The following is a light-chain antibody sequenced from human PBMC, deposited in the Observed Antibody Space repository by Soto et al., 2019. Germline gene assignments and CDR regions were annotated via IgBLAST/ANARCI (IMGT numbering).Light chain of an antibody. J-gene: IGLJ2*01. V-gene: IGLV2-23*01. CDR2: EGS. CDR3: CSYAGSRVV. Sequence: QSALTQPASVSGSPGQSITISCTGTSSDVGSYDVVSWYQQYPGKAPRLIIYEGSERPSGVSNRFSGSKSGNSASVTISGLQAEDEAEYYCCSYAGSRVVFGGGTQLTV. CDR1: SSDVGSYDV.